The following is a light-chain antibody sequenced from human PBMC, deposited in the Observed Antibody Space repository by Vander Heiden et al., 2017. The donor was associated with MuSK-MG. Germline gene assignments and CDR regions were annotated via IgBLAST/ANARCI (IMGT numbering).Light chain of an antibody. Sequence: DIPLTQSPYLLSASAGDRVTIICRGSQGIRSSLTCYQQEPGKAPKLLIYAASTLQSGVPSRFSGSGSWTEFTLTISSLQPEDFATYYCQQLKSYPFTFGGGTKVEIK. CDR2: AAS. CDR1: QGIRSS. J-gene: IGKJ4*01. CDR3: QQLKSYPFT. V-gene: IGKV1-9*01.